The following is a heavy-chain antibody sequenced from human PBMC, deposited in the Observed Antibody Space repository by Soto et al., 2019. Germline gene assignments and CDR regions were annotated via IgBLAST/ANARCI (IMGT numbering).Heavy chain of an antibody. V-gene: IGHV3-48*03. CDR2: ITSGGTT. Sequence: GGSLRLSCTASGFTFSSYEMTWVRQAPGKGLEWISYITSGGTTYYADSAKGRFTISRDNAKNSLYLHLNSLAAEDTAIYYCARVLYATWSSFDYWGQGTLVTVSS. CDR1: GFTFSSYE. CDR3: ARVLYATWSSFDY. J-gene: IGHJ4*02. D-gene: IGHD1-26*01.